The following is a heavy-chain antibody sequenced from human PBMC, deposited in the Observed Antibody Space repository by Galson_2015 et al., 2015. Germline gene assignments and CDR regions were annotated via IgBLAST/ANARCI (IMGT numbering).Heavy chain of an antibody. D-gene: IGHD2-15*01. CDR3: AKDSRRYCGGGSCYFFDY. CDR1: GFTFSSYG. CDR2: ISYDGSNK. V-gene: IGHV3-30*18. J-gene: IGHJ4*02. Sequence: SLRLSCAASGFTFSSYGMHWVRQAPGKGLEWVAVISYDGSNKYYADSVKGRFTISRDNSKNTLYLQMNSLRAEDTAVYYCAKDSRRYCGGGSCYFFDYWGQGTLVTVSS.